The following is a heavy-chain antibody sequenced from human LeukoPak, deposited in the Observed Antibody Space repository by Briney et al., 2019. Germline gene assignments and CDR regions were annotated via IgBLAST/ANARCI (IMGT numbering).Heavy chain of an antibody. CDR2: LSCYCRIK. Sequence: GVSLRLSCAASGFTFSSYEMNWVRQAPGKGLEWVSYLSCYCRIKYYADSVKGRFTISRDNAKNTLYMQMNSLRAEDTAVYYCARDEPGIAVDAAVYWGQGALVTVSS. V-gene: IGHV3-48*03. D-gene: IGHD6-19*01. CDR3: ARDEPGIAVDAAVY. CDR1: GFTFSSYE. J-gene: IGHJ4*02.